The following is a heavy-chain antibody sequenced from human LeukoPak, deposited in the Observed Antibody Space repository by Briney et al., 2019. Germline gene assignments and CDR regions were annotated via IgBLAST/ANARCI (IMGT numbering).Heavy chain of an antibody. CDR3: AREGYFDWLKDAFDI. CDR1: GGSISSYY. D-gene: IGHD3-9*01. Sequence: SETLSLTCTVSGGSISSYYWSWVRQPPGKGLEWIGDIYYSGSTNYNPSLKSRVAISVDTSKNQFSLKLSSVTAADTAVYYCAREGYFDWLKDAFDIWGQGTMVTVSS. J-gene: IGHJ3*02. V-gene: IGHV4-59*01. CDR2: IYYSGST.